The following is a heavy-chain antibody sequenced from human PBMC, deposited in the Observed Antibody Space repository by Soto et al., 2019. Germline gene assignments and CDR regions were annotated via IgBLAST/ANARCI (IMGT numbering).Heavy chain of an antibody. CDR3: ARDRGIAAAGTYYYYGMDV. Sequence: PSETLSLTCTVSGGSISSYYWSWIRQPPGKGLEWIGYIYYSGSTNYNPSLKSRVTISVDTSKNQFSLKLSSVTAADTAVYYCARDRGIAAAGTYYYYGMDVWGQGTTVTVS. J-gene: IGHJ6*02. D-gene: IGHD6-13*01. CDR1: GGSISSYY. CDR2: IYYSGST. V-gene: IGHV4-59*01.